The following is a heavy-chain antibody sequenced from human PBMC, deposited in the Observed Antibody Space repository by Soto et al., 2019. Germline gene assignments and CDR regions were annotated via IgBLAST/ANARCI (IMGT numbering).Heavy chain of an antibody. CDR1: GGTFSSYA. D-gene: IGHD3-22*01. Sequence: QVQLVQSGAEVKKPGSSVKVSCKASGGTFSSYAISWVRQAPGQGLEWMGGIIPIFGTANYAQKFQGRGTITADESTSTAYMELSSLRSEDTAVYYCARDQYYDSSGYYWEGYFDYWGQGTLVTVSS. V-gene: IGHV1-69*12. CDR2: IIPIFGTA. CDR3: ARDQYYDSSGYYWEGYFDY. J-gene: IGHJ4*02.